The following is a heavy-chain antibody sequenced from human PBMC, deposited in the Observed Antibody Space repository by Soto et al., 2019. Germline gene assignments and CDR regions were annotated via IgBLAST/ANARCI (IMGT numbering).Heavy chain of an antibody. CDR1: GGSISSGGYS. J-gene: IGHJ5*02. V-gene: IGHV4-30-2*01. CDR2: IYHSGST. CDR3: ARGSVSSGWFNWFDP. Sequence: QLQLQESGSGLVKPSQTLSLTCAVSGGSISSGGYSWSWIRQPPGKGLEWIGYIYHSGSTYYNPSLKGRVTRXXDXSXXQFSLKLSSVTAADTAVYYCARGSVSSGWFNWFDPWGQGTLVTVSS. D-gene: IGHD6-19*01.